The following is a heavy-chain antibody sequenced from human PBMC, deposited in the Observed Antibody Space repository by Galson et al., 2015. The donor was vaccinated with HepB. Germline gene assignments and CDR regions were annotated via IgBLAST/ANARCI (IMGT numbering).Heavy chain of an antibody. D-gene: IGHD3-9*01. CDR2: ISYDGSNK. J-gene: IGHJ6*02. Sequence: SLRLSCAASGFTFSSYAMHWVRQAPGKGLEWVAVISYDGSNKYYADSVKGRFTISRDNSKNTLYLQMNSLRAEDTAVYYCARDLGDILTGYKVGYGMDVWGQGTTVTVSS. CDR1: GFTFSSYA. CDR3: ARDLGDILTGYKVGYGMDV. V-gene: IGHV3-30-3*01.